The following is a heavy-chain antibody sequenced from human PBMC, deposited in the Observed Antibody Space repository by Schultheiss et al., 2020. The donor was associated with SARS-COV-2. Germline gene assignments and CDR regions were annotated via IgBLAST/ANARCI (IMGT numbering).Heavy chain of an antibody. D-gene: IGHD4-17*01. J-gene: IGHJ6*02. Sequence: VGSLRLSCAASGFTFDDYAMHWVRQAPGKGLEWVSRINSDGSSTSYADSVKGRFTISRDNAKNTLYLQMNSLRAEDTAVYYCASLGGDYGDYIYYYYGMDVWGQGTTVTVSS. CDR2: INSDGSST. CDR3: ASLGGDYGDYIYYYYGMDV. V-gene: IGHV3-74*01. CDR1: GFTFDDYA.